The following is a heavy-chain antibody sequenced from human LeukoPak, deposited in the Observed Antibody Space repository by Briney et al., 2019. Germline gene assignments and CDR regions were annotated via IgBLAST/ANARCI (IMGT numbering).Heavy chain of an antibody. CDR1: GYTFTSYG. V-gene: IGHV1-18*01. CDR3: AATPRGLRRGSDAP. J-gene: IGHJ5*02. D-gene: IGHD3-10*01. Sequence: ASVKVSCKASGYTFTSYGISWVRQAPRQGLEWMGWISAYNGNTNYAQKLQGRVTMTTDTSTSTAYMELRSLRSDDTAVYYCAATPRGLRRGSDAPWGQGTLVTVSS. CDR2: ISAYNGNT.